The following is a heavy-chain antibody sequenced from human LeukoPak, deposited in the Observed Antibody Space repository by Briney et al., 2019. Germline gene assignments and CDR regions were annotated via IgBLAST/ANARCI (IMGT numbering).Heavy chain of an antibody. V-gene: IGHV3-74*01. CDR1: GFPFSTYA. CDR3: ARDLDYYDISSGTIDY. D-gene: IGHD3-22*01. Sequence: GWSLRLCCAASGFPFSTYAMSWVRQAPGKGLVWVSRIYGAGTTTTYAGSVKGRFTISRDNAKNTVYLQMNSLRVEDTAVYYCARDLDYYDISSGTIDYWGQGTLVTVSS. CDR2: IYGAGTTT. J-gene: IGHJ4*02.